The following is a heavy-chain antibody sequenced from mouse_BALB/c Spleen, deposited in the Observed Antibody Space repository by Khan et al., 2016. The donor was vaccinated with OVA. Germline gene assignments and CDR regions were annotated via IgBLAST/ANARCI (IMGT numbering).Heavy chain of an antibody. J-gene: IGHJ2*01. V-gene: IGHV3-2*02. Sequence: EVQLQESGPGLVKPSQSLSLTCTVTGYSITSDYAWNWIRQFPENKLEWMGYISYSGNTKYNPSLKSRISITRDTSENQFFLQLNSVTIEDTATYYCARSYGGDFDYWGQGTTLTVSS. D-gene: IGHD1-1*02. CDR3: ARSYGGDFDY. CDR1: GYSITSDYA. CDR2: ISYSGNT.